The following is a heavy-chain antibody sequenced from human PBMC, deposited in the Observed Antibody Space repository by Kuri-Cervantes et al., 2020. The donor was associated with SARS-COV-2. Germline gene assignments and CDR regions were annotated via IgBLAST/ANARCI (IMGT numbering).Heavy chain of an antibody. D-gene: IGHD3-22*01. V-gene: IGHV1-69*13. J-gene: IGHJ6*02. CDR1: GGTFNNYA. CDR3: ASLVIAGGMDV. Sequence: SVKVSCKASGGTFNNYAINWVRQAPGQGLEWMGGIIPIFGTANYAQKFQGRVTITADESTSTAYMELSSLRSEDTAVYYCASLVIAGGMDVWGQGTTVTVSS. CDR2: IIPIFGTA.